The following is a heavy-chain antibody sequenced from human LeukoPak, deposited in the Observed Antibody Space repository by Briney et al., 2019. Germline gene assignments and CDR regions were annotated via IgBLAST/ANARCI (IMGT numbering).Heavy chain of an antibody. CDR3: TRASSLISDYGDHGDY. CDR2: IRSKANSYAT. J-gene: IGHJ4*01. CDR1: GFTFSGSA. Sequence: PGGSLRLSCAASGFTFSGSAMHWVRQASGKGLEWVGRIRSKANSYATAYAASVKGRFTISRDDSKNTAYLQMNSLKTEDTAVYYCTRASSLISDYGDHGDYWGQGTLVTVSS. D-gene: IGHD4-17*01. V-gene: IGHV3-73*01.